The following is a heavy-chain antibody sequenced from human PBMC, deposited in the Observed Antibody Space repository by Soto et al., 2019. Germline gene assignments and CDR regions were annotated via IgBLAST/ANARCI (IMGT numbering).Heavy chain of an antibody. CDR3: ARVGYSYGYDY. D-gene: IGHD5-18*01. CDR2: INGDGSTT. CDR1: GFTFSNYW. J-gene: IGHJ4*02. Sequence: PGGSLRLSCAASGFTFSNYWMHWVRQAPGKGLVWVSRINGDGSTTTYADSVKGRFTIARDNAKNTLFLQMNSLRAEDTAVYYCARVGYSYGYDYWGQVALVTVSS. V-gene: IGHV3-74*01.